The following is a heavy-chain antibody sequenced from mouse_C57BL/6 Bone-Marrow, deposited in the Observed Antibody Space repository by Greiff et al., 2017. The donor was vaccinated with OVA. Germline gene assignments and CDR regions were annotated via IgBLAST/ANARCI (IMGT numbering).Heavy chain of an antibody. V-gene: IGHV1-64*01. Sequence: VQLQQPGAELVKPGASVKLSCKASGYTFTSYWMHWVKQRPGQGLEWIEMIHPNSGSTNYNEKFKSKATLTVDKSSSTAYMQLSSLTSEDSAVYYCARGVNWVLFAYWGQGTLVTVSA. CDR1: GYTFTSYW. J-gene: IGHJ3*01. CDR2: IHPNSGST. CDR3: ARGVNWVLFAY. D-gene: IGHD4-1*02.